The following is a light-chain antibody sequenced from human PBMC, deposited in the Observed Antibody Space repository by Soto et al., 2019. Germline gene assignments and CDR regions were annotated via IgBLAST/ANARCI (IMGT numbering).Light chain of an antibody. CDR3: SSYTSSHTLV. V-gene: IGLV2-14*01. J-gene: IGLJ2*01. CDR1: SSDVGGYNY. Sequence: QSALTQPASVSGSPGQSITISCTGTSSDVGGYNYVSWYQQHPGKAPKLMIYDVSNRPSGVSNRFSGSKSGNTASLTISGVQAEDEADYYCSSYTSSHTLVFGGGTKLTVL. CDR2: DVS.